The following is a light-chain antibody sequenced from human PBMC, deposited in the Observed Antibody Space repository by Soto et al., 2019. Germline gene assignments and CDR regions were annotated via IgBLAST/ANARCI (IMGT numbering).Light chain of an antibody. CDR3: HRNVGWPT. V-gene: IGKV3-15*01. CDR2: GTS. J-gene: IGKJ4*01. Sequence: EIVMTQSPATLSVSPGERATLSCRASQTVHGNLAWYQQKPGQAPRLLIYGTSTRATGIAARFSGSGSGTDLPPTFSGLQPEVFAIFYGHRNVGWPTFGGGPRWTSN. CDR1: QTVHGN.